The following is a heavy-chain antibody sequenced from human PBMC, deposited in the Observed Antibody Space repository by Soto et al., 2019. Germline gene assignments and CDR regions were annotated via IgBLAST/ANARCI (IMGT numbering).Heavy chain of an antibody. V-gene: IGHV5-51*01. J-gene: IGHJ5*02. CDR1: GYTFTSHW. Sequence: GESLKISCKGSGYTFTSHWIAWVRQMPGKGLEWMGIIYPSDSDARYSPSFEGQVTISADKSINTAYLQWSSLKASDSAMYYCARPFDTSGWYDHWGQGTLVTVSS. D-gene: IGHD6-19*01. CDR3: ARPFDTSGWYDH. CDR2: IYPSDSDA.